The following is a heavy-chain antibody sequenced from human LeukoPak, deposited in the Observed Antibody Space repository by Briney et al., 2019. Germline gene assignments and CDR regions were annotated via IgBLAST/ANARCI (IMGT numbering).Heavy chain of an antibody. Sequence: PSETLSLTCTVSGGSISSGGYYWSWIRQPPGKGLEWIGYIYHSGSTYYNPSLKSRVTISVDTSKNQFSLKLSSFTAADTAVYYCARDPYCSSTSCYRGSDDAFDIWGRGTMVTVSS. CDR2: IYHSGST. CDR3: ARDPYCSSTSCYRGSDDAFDI. D-gene: IGHD2-2*01. V-gene: IGHV4-30-2*05. J-gene: IGHJ3*02. CDR1: GGSISSGGYY.